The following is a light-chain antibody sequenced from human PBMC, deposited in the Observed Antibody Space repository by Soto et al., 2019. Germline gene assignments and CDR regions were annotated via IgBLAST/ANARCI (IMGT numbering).Light chain of an antibody. J-gene: IGKJ5*01. CDR2: DAS. CDR3: QQRSNWPRSIT. CDR1: QSVSSY. Sequence: EVVMTQSPATLYLSPGERATLSCRASQSVSSYLAWYQQKPGQAPRLLIYDASNRATGIPARFSGSGSGTDFTLTISSLEPEDFAVYYCQQRSNWPRSITFGQGTRLEI. V-gene: IGKV3-11*01.